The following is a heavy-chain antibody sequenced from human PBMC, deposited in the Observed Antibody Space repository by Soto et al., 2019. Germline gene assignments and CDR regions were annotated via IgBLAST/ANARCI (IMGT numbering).Heavy chain of an antibody. CDR2: ISSNGGST. CDR1: GFTFSSYA. Sequence: EVQLVESGGGLVQPGGSLRLSCAASGFTFSSYAMHWVRQAPGKGLEYVSAISSNGGSTYYANSVKGRFTISRDNSKNTLYLKMGSRRAEDMAVYYCARSFGQSLIAAAGTRDDAFYIWGQGTMVTVSS. V-gene: IGHV3-64*01. CDR3: ARSFGQSLIAAAGTRDDAFYI. J-gene: IGHJ3*02. D-gene: IGHD6-13*01.